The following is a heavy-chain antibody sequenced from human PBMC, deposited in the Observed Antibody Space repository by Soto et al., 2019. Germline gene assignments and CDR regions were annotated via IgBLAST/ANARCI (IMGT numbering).Heavy chain of an antibody. CDR2: IYYSGST. CDR3: ARHNYGSGSTYFDY. CDR1: GGSISSYY. D-gene: IGHD3-10*01. J-gene: IGHJ4*02. Sequence: QVQLQESGPGLVKPSETLSLTCTVSGGSISSYYWSWIRQPPGKGLAWIGYIYYSGSTNYNPSLKSRVTISVDTSKNRFSLTLNSMTAADTAVYYCARHNYGSGSTYFDYWGQGTLVTVSS. V-gene: IGHV4-59*08.